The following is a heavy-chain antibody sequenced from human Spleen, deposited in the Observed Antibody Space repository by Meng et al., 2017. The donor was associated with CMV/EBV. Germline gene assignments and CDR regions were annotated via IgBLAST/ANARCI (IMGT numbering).Heavy chain of an antibody. J-gene: IGHJ5*02. V-gene: IGHV3-48*03. D-gene: IGHD3-10*01. CDR2: ISSGGNSI. Sequence: GESLKISCAGSGFTFSSYAMSWVRQAPGKGLEWVSYISSGGNSIFYADSVKGRFTISRANTKNSLYLQMNSLRAEDTALYYCAREEFPQALRFDPWGQGTLVTVSS. CDR3: AREEFPQALRFDP. CDR1: GFTFSSYA.